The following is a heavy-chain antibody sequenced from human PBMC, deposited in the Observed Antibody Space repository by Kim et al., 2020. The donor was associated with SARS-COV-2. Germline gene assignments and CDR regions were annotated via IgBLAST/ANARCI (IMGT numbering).Heavy chain of an antibody. CDR1: GFTFDDYA. V-gene: IGHV3-9*01. D-gene: IGHD4-17*01. J-gene: IGHJ4*02. CDR3: AKDWASTVVTPYY. Sequence: GGSLRLSCAASGFTFDDYAMHWVRQAPGKGLEWVSGISWNSGSICYADSVKGRFTISRDNAKNSLYLQMNSLRAEDTAFYYCAKDWASTVVTPYYWGQGTLVTLSS. CDR2: ISWNSGSI.